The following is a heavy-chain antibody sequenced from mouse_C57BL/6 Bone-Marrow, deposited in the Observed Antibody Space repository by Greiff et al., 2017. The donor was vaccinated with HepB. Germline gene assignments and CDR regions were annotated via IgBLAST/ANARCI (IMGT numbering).Heavy chain of an antibody. CDR1: GYAFSSSW. Sequence: VQLQQSGPELVKPGASVKISCKASGYAFSSSWMNWVKQRPGKGLEWIGRIYPGDGDTNYNGKFKGKATLTADKSSSTAYMQLSSLTSEDSAVYFCASYYAIPRWYFDVWGTGTTVTVSS. CDR3: ASYYAIPRWYFDV. V-gene: IGHV1-82*01. CDR2: IYPGDGDT. D-gene: IGHD2-10*01. J-gene: IGHJ1*03.